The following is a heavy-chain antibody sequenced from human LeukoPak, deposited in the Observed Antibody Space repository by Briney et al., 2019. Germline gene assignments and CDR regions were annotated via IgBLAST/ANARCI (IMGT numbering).Heavy chain of an antibody. J-gene: IGHJ6*02. CDR3: ARDIASTRMDV. CDR1: GFTFRSHG. Sequence: GGSLRLSCVASGFTFRSHGMHWARQPPGKGLEWVAVIWYDGSDEYFADSVKGRFTISRDNSKNILYLQMNSLRAEETAVYYCARDIASTRMDVWGQGTTVSVSS. D-gene: IGHD2-15*01. V-gene: IGHV3-33*01. CDR2: IWYDGSDE.